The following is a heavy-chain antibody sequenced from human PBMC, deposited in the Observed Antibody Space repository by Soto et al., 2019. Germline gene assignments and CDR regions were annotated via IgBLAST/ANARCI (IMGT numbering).Heavy chain of an antibody. CDR2: IIPIFGTA. D-gene: IGHD4-4*01. CDR3: ARDRSNRYSNYESYSWFDP. Sequence: SVKVSCKASGGTFSSYAISWVRQAPGQGLEWMGGIIPIFGTANYAQKFQGRVTITADESTSTAYMELSSLRSEDTAVYYCARDRSNRYSNYESYSWFDPWGQGTLVTVSS. J-gene: IGHJ5*02. V-gene: IGHV1-69*13. CDR1: GGTFSSYA.